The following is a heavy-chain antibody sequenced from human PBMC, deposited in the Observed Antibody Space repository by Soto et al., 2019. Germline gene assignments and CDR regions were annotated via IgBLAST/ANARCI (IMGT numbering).Heavy chain of an antibody. CDR3: AKDRTGGYDYVWGSLGY. CDR2: ISGSGGST. J-gene: IGHJ4*02. D-gene: IGHD3-16*01. Sequence: GGSLRLSCAASGFTFSSYAMSWVRQAPGKGLEWVSAISGSGGSTYYADSVKGRFTISRDNSKNTLYLQMNSLRAEDTAVYYGAKDRTGGYDYVWGSLGYWGQGTLVTVSS. V-gene: IGHV3-23*01. CDR1: GFTFSSYA.